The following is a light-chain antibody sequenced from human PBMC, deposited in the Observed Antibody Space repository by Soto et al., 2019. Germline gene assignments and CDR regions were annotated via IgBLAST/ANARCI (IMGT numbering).Light chain of an antibody. CDR2: GAS. V-gene: IGKV3-15*01. CDR3: QQYNIWWT. J-gene: IGKJ1*01. CDR1: QSVSSS. Sequence: EIVMTQSPATLSVSPGERATLSCRASQSVSSSLAWYQQKPGQAPRLLIYGASTRATGIPARFSGSGSGTEFTLTISSLQSEDFAVYYCQQYNIWWTFGQGTKVEIK.